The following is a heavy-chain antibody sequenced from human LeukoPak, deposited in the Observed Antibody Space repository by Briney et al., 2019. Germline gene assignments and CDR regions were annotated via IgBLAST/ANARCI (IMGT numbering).Heavy chain of an antibody. J-gene: IGHJ3*02. CDR1: GFTFSSYW. CDR3: AREAIRYFDWLLTGDAFDI. Sequence: GGSLRLSCAASGFTFSSYWMSWVRQAPGKGLEWVANIKQDGSEKYYVDSVKGRFTISRDNAKNSLYLQMNSLRAEDTAAYYCAREAIRYFDWLLTGDAFDIWGQGTMVTVSS. D-gene: IGHD3-9*01. CDR2: IKQDGSEK. V-gene: IGHV3-7*01.